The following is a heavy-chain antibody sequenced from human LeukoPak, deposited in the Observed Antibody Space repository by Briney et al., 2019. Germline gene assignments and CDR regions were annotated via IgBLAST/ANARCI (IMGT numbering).Heavy chain of an antibody. CDR2: ISSSSSTI. J-gene: IGHJ4*02. Sequence: GGSLRLSCAASGFTFSSYSMNWVRQAPGKGLEWVSYISSSSSTIYYADSVKGRFTISRDSAKNSLYLQMNSLRDEDTAVYYCARDIGAYCGGDCYSGSLDYWGQGTLVTVSS. D-gene: IGHD2-21*02. V-gene: IGHV3-48*02. CDR1: GFTFSSYS. CDR3: ARDIGAYCGGDCYSGSLDY.